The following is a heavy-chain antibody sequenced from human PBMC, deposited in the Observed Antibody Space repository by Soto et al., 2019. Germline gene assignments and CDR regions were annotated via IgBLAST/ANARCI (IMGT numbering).Heavy chain of an antibody. D-gene: IGHD2-2*01. J-gene: IGHJ4*01. Sequence: GGSRRLSRAASGFTVSSHYMSWLHQAPGKGLEWASVIYSGGSTYYADSVKGRFTIYRDNSENSLYLQVNSLRDEDTAVYYCARGPLGVVVPAHIPYSSGWLDYWGQGNLVTVSS. CDR1: GFTVSSHY. CDR2: IYSGGST. V-gene: IGHV3-53*01. CDR3: ARGPLGVVVPAHIPYSSGWLDY.